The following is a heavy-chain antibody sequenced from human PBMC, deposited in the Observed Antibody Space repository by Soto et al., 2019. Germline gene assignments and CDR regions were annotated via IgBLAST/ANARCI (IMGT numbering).Heavy chain of an antibody. CDR1: GGTFSSYA. Sequence: QVQLVQSGAEVKKPGSSVKVSCKTSGGTFSSYAISWVRQAPGQGLEWMGGIIPMFSTANYAQKFQGRVTITADESTSTAYMELSSLRSEDTAVYYCARSRANYYDSRGYYYSTFDYWGQGTRVTVSS. D-gene: IGHD3-22*01. CDR2: IIPMFSTA. CDR3: ARSRANYYDSRGYYYSTFDY. J-gene: IGHJ4*02. V-gene: IGHV1-69*12.